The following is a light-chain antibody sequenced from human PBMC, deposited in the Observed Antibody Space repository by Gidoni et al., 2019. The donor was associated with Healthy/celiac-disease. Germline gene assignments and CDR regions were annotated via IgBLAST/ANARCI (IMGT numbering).Light chain of an antibody. CDR3: QQRSNWPGT. V-gene: IGKV3-11*01. CDR1: QSVSSY. J-gene: IGKJ2*01. CDR2: DAP. Sequence: EIVLTQSPATLSLSPGERATLTCRASQSVSSYLAWYQQKHGQTPRPLIYDAPNRATGIPARFSGSGSGTDFTLTISSLEPEDFAVYYCQQRSNWPGTFGQGTKLEIK.